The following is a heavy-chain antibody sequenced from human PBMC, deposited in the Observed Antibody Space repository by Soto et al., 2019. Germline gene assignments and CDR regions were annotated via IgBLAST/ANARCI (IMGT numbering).Heavy chain of an antibody. D-gene: IGHD1-1*01. V-gene: IGHV3-33*01. J-gene: IGHJ4*02. CDR1: GFTFRNYG. CDR2: IWYDGSDK. Sequence: VQLVESGGGVVQPGKSVRLSCAASGFTFRNYGTHWVRQAPGKGLEWVAVIWYDGSDKYYVDSVKGRFTISRDNSKNTLYLRMNSLRAEDTAVYYCARGGPNGSHFDYWGQGTLVTVSS. CDR3: ARGGPNGSHFDY.